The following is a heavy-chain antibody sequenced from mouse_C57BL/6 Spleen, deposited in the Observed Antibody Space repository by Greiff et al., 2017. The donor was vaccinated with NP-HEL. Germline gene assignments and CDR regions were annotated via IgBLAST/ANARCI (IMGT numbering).Heavy chain of an antibody. J-gene: IGHJ4*01. CDR1: GYTFTSYW. CDR3: ARSGGSYYYGSSSFYAMDY. CDR2: IDPNSGGT. V-gene: IGHV1-72*01. Sequence: QVQLQQPGAELVKPGASVKLSCKASGYTFTSYWMHWVKQRPGRGLEWIGRIDPNSGGTKYNEKFKSKATLTVDKPSSTAYMQLSSLTSEDSAVYYCARSGGSYYYGSSSFYAMDYWGQRTSVTVSS. D-gene: IGHD1-1*01.